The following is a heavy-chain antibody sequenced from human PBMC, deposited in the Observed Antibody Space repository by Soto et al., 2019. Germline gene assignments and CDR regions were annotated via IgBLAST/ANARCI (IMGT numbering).Heavy chain of an antibody. CDR3: ARHRGVLGFGAEFYSDY. CDR2: IYYSGST. J-gene: IGHJ4*02. Sequence: QLQLQESGPGLVKPSETLSLTCTVSGGSISSSSYYWGWIRQPPGKGLEWIGSIYYSGSTYYNPSLKSRVTISVDTSKNQFSLKLSSVTAADTAVYYCARHRGVLGFGAEFYSDYWGQGTLVTVSS. CDR1: GGSISSSSYY. D-gene: IGHD3-10*01. V-gene: IGHV4-39*01.